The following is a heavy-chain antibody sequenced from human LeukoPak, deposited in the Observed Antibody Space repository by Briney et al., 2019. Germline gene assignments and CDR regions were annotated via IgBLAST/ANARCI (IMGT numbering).Heavy chain of an antibody. CDR3: ASHWAQQVVSDY. Sequence: GGSLRLSCAASGFTFSSYAMHWVRQAPGKGLEWVAVISYDGSNKYYADSVKGRFTISRDNSKNTLYLQMSSLRVEDTAIYYCASHWAQQVVSDYWGQGTLVTVSS. CDR1: GFTFSSYA. V-gene: IGHV3-30-3*01. D-gene: IGHD6-13*01. J-gene: IGHJ4*02. CDR2: ISYDGSNK.